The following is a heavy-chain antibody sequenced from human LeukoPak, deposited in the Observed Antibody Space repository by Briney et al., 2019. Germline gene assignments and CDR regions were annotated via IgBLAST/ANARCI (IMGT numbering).Heavy chain of an antibody. CDR1: GFNFGDYY. D-gene: IGHD5-12*01. CDR3: ARDDIVSQH. V-gene: IGHV3-11*01. CDR2: ISTGGGTI. J-gene: IGHJ1*01. Sequence: GGSLRLSCAASGFNFGDYYMSWIRQAPGKGLEWISYISTGGGTIKYADSVKGRFTISRDNANNYLYLQMDSLRGEDTAVYFCARDDIVSQHWGQGTLVTVSS.